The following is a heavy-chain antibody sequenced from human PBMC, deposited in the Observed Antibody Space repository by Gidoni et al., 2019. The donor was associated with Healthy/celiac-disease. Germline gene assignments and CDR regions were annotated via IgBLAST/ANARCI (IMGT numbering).Heavy chain of an antibody. CDR3: AREEQQLVRGVFWGQHLNWFDP. J-gene: IGHJ5*02. D-gene: IGHD6-13*01. V-gene: IGHV4-61*02. CDR1: GGSISSGSYY. CDR2: IYTSGST. Sequence: QVQLQESGPGLVKPSQTLSLTCTVSGGSISSGSYYWSWIRQPAGKGLEWIGLIYTSGSTNYNPSLKSRVTISVDTSKNQFSLKLSSVTAADTAVYYCAREEQQLVRGVFWGQHLNWFDPWGQGTLVTVSS.